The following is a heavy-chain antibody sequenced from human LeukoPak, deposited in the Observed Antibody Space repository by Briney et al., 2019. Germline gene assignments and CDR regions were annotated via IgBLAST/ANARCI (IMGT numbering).Heavy chain of an antibody. CDR1: GDSITSDKW. CDR2: IHHSKSS. J-gene: IGHJ4*02. D-gene: IGHD3-3*01. CDR3: ARAPPGPFGVVIRKGTTCFDY. Sequence: SETLSLTCAVSGDSITSDKWWTWVRQPPGKGLEWIGEIHHSKSSNYYPSLKSRVTISVDKSKNQFSLELNSVTAADTAVYYCARAPPGPFGVVIRKGTTCFDYWGQGTLVTVSS. V-gene: IGHV4-4*02.